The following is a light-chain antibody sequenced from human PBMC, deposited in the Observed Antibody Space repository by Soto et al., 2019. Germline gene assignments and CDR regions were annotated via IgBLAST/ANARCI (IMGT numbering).Light chain of an antibody. Sequence: DIQMPQSPSTLSASVGDRVTITCRASQSISSWLAWYQQKPGKAPKLLIYKAASSESGGPSRFSGSGSGTEVTVTISSLHPDDFATYYCQQYNSSPWTFGQGTKVEIK. CDR2: KAA. CDR1: QSISSW. V-gene: IGKV1-5*03. CDR3: QQYNSSPWT. J-gene: IGKJ1*01.